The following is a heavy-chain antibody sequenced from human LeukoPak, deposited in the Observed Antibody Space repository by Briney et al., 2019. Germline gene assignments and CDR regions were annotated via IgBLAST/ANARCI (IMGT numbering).Heavy chain of an antibody. CDR2: INPNSGGT. J-gene: IGHJ5*02. CDR1: GYTFTGYY. V-gene: IGHV1-2*02. CDR3: ARELRVTIFGVVIFRTPGGWFDP. Sequence: GASVKVSCKASGYTFTGYYMHWVRQAPGQGLEWMGWINPNSGGTNYAQKLQGRVTMTTDTSTSTAYMELRSLRSDDTAVYYCARELRVTIFGVVIFRTPGGWFDPWGQGTLVTVSS. D-gene: IGHD3-3*01.